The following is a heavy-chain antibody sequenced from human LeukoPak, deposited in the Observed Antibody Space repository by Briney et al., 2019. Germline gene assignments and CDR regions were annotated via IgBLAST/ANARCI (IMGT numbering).Heavy chain of an antibody. V-gene: IGHV3-23*01. CDR3: AKTSVGEGRIIGSGYFDN. CDR2: ISGRGTVT. D-gene: IGHD2-15*01. J-gene: IGHJ4*02. CDR1: GFTFSNHA. Sequence: GGSLRLSCAASGFTFSNHAMNWVRQAPGKGLEWVSIISGRGTVTYYADSVRGRFTISRDNSKNTLYLQMNSLRAEDTAVYYCAKTSVGEGRIIGSGYFDNWGQGTLVTVSS.